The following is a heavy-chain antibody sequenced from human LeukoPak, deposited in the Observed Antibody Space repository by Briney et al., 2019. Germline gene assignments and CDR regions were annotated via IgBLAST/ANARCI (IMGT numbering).Heavy chain of an antibody. Sequence: SETLSLTCTVSGGSISSYYWSWIRQPPGKGLEWIGYIYYSGNTKYNVSLKSRVSMSVDTSRNQFSLKLNSVTAADTAVYYCAKSNGYGLIDIWGQGTMVTVSS. V-gene: IGHV4-59*12. CDR1: GGSISSYY. CDR3: AKSNGYGLIDI. CDR2: IYYSGNT. J-gene: IGHJ3*02. D-gene: IGHD3-22*01.